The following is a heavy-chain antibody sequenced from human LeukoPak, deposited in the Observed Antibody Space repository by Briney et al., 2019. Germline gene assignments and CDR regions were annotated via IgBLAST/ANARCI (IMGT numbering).Heavy chain of an antibody. CDR1: GYSFTSYW. D-gene: IGHD2-2*02. Sequence: GESLKISCKGSGYSFTSYWIGWVRQMPGKGLEWMGIIYPGDSDTRYSPSFQGQVTISADKSISTAYLQWSSLKASDTAMYYCARLGCSSTSCYTLRHYYYYMDVWGKGTTVTVSS. V-gene: IGHV5-51*01. J-gene: IGHJ6*03. CDR2: IYPGDSDT. CDR3: ARLGCSSTSCYTLRHYYYYMDV.